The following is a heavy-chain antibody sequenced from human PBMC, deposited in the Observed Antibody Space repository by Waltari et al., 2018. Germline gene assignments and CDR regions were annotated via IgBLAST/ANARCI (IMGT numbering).Heavy chain of an antibody. D-gene: IGHD1-26*01. J-gene: IGHJ4*02. V-gene: IGHV2-70*11. CDR1: GFSLSTSGMC. Sequence: CTFSGFSLSTSGMCVSWIRQPPGKALEWLARIDWDDDKYYSTSLKTRLTISKDTSKNQVVLTMTNMDPVDTATYYCARIRGGSYYFDYWGQGTLVTVSS. CDR3: ARIRGGSYYFDY. CDR2: IDWDDDK.